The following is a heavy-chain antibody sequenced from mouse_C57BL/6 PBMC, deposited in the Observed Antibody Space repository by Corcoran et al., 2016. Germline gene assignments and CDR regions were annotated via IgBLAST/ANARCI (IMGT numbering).Heavy chain of an antibody. CDR1: GYTFTTYG. Sequence: QIQLVQSGPELKKPGETVKISCKASGYTFTTYGMSWMKQAPGKGLKWMGWMNIYSGVPTYADDFKGRFALSLETSASTAYLEINNLKSEDMATYCCARDSNWYFDVWGIGTTVTVSS. J-gene: IGHJ1*03. CDR3: ARDSNWYFDV. CDR2: MNIYSGVP. D-gene: IGHD2-5*01. V-gene: IGHV9-3*01.